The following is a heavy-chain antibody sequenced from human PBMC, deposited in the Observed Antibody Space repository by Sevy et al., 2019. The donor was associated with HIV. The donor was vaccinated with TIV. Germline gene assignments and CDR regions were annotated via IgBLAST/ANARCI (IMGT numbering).Heavy chain of an antibody. CDR3: ARDTGKRVGYFDY. Sequence: TLSLSCTVSGASISSGAYYWSWIRQHPGKGLEWIVYIYYSGSTYYNPSLKSRVTISVDTSKNQFSLNVYSVTAADTAVYYCARDTGKRVGYFDYWGQGTLVTVSS. CDR2: IYYSGST. J-gene: IGHJ4*02. D-gene: IGHD3-10*01. V-gene: IGHV4-31*03. CDR1: GASISSGAYY.